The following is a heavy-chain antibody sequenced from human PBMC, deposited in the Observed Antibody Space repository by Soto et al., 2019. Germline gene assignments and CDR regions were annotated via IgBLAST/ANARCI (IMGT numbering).Heavy chain of an antibody. CDR1: GFTVSSNY. Sequence: PGGSLRLSCAASGFTVSSNYMSWVRQAPGKGLEWVSVLYSGGSTYYADSVKGRFTISRDNSKNTLYLQMNSLRDEDTAVYYCARGLYYYDSSGYWGYWGQGTLVTVSS. CDR3: ARGLYYYDSSGYWGY. J-gene: IGHJ4*02. V-gene: IGHV3-66*01. CDR2: LYSGGST. D-gene: IGHD3-22*01.